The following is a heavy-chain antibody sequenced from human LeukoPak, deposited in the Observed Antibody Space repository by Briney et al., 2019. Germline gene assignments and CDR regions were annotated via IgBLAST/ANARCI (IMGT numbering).Heavy chain of an antibody. CDR2: ISHTKTT. Sequence: SETLSLTCAVHGASFSGYYWSWIRQPPGKGLEWIGEISHTKTTKYNPSLESRVTISVDTSKNQFSLKLSSVTAADTAVYYCARDRDSSSWQVYAFDIWGQGTMVTVSS. CDR1: GASFSGYY. V-gene: IGHV4-34*01. CDR3: ARDRDSSSWQVYAFDI. J-gene: IGHJ3*02. D-gene: IGHD6-13*01.